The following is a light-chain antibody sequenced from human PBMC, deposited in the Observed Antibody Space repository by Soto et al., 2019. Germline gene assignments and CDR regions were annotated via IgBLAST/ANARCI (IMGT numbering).Light chain of an antibody. J-gene: IGKJ4*01. V-gene: IGKV3D-20*02. Sequence: EIALTQSPDTLSLSPGERATLSCRASQSVSSYLAWYQQKPGQAPRLLIYGASSRATGIPDRFSGSGSGTDFTLAISRLEPGDSAVYFCQQRGNWPLTFGGGTKVDIK. CDR3: QQRGNWPLT. CDR1: QSVSSY. CDR2: GAS.